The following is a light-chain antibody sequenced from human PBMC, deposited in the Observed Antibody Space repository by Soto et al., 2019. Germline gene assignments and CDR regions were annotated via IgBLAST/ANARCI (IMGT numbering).Light chain of an antibody. J-gene: IGKJ4*01. CDR3: QQYNSYPLT. CDR1: QGIGND. Sequence: DIRMTQSPSSLSASVGDRITITCRASQGIGNDLGWYQQKPGNAPKRLIFAASSLQSGVPSRFSGSESGTEFTLTISSLQPEDFATYYCQQYNSYPLTFGGGTKVEVK. V-gene: IGKV1-17*01. CDR2: AAS.